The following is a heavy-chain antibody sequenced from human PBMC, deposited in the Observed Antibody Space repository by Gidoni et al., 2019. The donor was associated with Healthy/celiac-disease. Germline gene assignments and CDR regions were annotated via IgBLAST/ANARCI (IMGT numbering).Heavy chain of an antibody. Sequence: QVQLVQSGAEVKKPGASVKVSCKASGYTFTSYSIRWVRQAPGQGLEWMGWISAYNGKTNYAQKRQDRVIMTTDTSTSIAYMELRSLRSDDTAVYYCAVGVSLNYWGQGTLVTVSS. J-gene: IGHJ4*02. CDR3: AVGVSLNY. D-gene: IGHD1-26*01. CDR2: ISAYNGKT. CDR1: GYTFTSYS. V-gene: IGHV1-18*04.